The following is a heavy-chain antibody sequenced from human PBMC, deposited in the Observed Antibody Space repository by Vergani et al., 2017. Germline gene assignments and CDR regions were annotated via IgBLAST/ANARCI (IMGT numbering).Heavy chain of an antibody. CDR2: INHSGST. V-gene: IGHV4-34*01. CDR1: GGSLSGYY. CDR3: ARDIEAGAVFDY. D-gene: IGHD1-26*01. J-gene: IGHJ4*02. Sequence: QVQLRQWGAGLLKPSETLSLTCTLYGGSLSGYYWSWIRQPPGKGLEWIGEINHSGSTNYNPSLKSRVTISIDTSKNQFSLRLSSVTAADTAIYYCARDIEAGAVFDYGGQGSPVTVSS.